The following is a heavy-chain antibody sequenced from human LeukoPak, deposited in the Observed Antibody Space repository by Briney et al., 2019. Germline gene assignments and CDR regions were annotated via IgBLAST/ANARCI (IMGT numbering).Heavy chain of an antibody. CDR2: ISSGSSAI. J-gene: IGHJ4*02. CDR3: ARGHTAVTRHFDF. Sequence: GGSLRLSCEAPGFTFTTYSMTWVRQAPGKGLEWVSIISSGSSAIFSADALKGRFTISRDDAKNLLYLDMNSLRAEDTAVYYCARGHTAVTRHFDFWGQGTLVTVSS. CDR1: GFTFTTYS. V-gene: IGHV3-21*01. D-gene: IGHD4-17*01.